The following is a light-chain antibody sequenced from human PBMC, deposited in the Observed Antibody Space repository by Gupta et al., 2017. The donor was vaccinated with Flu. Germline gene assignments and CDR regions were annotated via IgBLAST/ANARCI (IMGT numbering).Light chain of an antibody. Sequence: RSNAVAKHQCQHQQEPGYLMVLNIYDGRNRGAGIPDRFSGSSSGATRNLTISGLQSKDEADYYCQAWGTSTGVFGGGTKLTVL. CDR2: LNIYDGR. J-gene: IGLJ3*02. V-gene: IGLV4-69*01. CDR1: RSNA. CDR3: QAWGTSTGV.